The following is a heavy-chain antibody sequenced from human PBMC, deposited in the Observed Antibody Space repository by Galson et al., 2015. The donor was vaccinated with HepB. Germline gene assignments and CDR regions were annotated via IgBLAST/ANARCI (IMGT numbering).Heavy chain of an antibody. D-gene: IGHD5-12*01. J-gene: IGHJ3*02. V-gene: IGHV3-11*01. Sequence: SVRGRFTISRDNAENTLYLQMNSLRAEDTALYYCARDLSGSDDAFDIWGQGTMVNVSS. CDR3: ARDLSGSDDAFDI.